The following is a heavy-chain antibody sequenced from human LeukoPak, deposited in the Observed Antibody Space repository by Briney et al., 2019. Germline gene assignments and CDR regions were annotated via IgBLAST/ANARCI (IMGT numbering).Heavy chain of an antibody. CDR3: ARVAYFYDSSAYYYSDY. CDR2: INPNSGGT. CDR1: GYTLIDYY. Sequence: ASVKVSCKASGYTLIDYYMHWVRQAPGQGLEWMGWINPNSGGTNYAQNFQGRVTMTRDTSINTAYMELSRLRSDDTAVYYCARVAYFYDSSAYYYSDYWGQGTLVTVSS. D-gene: IGHD3-22*01. J-gene: IGHJ4*02. V-gene: IGHV1-2*02.